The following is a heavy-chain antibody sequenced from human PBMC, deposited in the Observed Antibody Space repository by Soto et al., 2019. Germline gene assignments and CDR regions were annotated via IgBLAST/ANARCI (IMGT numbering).Heavy chain of an antibody. CDR2: ISWNSGSI. Sequence: LSLTCAVSGGSISSGGYSWSWIRQPPGKGLEWVSGISWNSGSIGYADSVKGRFTISRDNAKNSLYLQMNSLRAEDTALYYCAKVHYGALHYFDYWGQGTLVTVSS. CDR3: AKVHYGALHYFDY. CDR1: GGSISSGGYS. D-gene: IGHD4-17*01. V-gene: IGHV3-9*01. J-gene: IGHJ4*02.